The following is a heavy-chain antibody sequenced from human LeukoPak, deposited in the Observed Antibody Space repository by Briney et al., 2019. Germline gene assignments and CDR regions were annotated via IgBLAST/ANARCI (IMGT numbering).Heavy chain of an antibody. Sequence: ASVKVSCKASGGTFSSYAISWVRQAPGQGLEWMGGIIPIFGTANYAQKFQGRVTITAGESTSTAYMELSSLRSEDTAVYYCASRAYWSIGYYGMDVWGQGTTVTVSS. J-gene: IGHJ6*02. D-gene: IGHD3-16*01. CDR2: IIPIFGTA. V-gene: IGHV1-69*01. CDR1: GGTFSSYA. CDR3: ASRAYWSIGYYGMDV.